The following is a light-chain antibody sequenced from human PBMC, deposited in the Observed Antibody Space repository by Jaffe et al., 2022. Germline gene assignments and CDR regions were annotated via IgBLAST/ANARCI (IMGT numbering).Light chain of an antibody. CDR3: QQFNSWPRT. CDR1: QSVRNK. CDR2: GAS. V-gene: IGKV3-15*01. Sequence: EIVMTQSPATLSVSPGERATLSCRASQSVRNKLAWYQQKPGQAPRLLIDGASTRATGIPARFSGSGSGTEFTLTISSLQSEDFAVYYCQQFNSWPRTFGQGTKVEIK. J-gene: IGKJ1*01.